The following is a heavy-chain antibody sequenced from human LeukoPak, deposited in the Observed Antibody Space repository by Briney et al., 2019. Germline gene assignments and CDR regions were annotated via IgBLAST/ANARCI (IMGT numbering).Heavy chain of an antibody. CDR3: AREVGATISGYYYGMDV. D-gene: IGHD1-26*01. CDR2: ISSSSSYI. J-gene: IGHJ6*02. CDR1: GFTFSSYS. V-gene: IGHV3-21*01. Sequence: RGSLRLSCAASGFTFSSYSMDWVRQAPGKGLEWVSSISSSSSYIYYADSVKGRFTISRDNAKNSLYLQMNSLRAEDTAVYYCAREVGATISGYYYGMDVWGQGTTVTVSS.